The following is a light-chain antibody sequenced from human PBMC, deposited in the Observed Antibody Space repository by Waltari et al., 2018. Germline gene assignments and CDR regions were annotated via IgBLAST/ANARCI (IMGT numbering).Light chain of an antibody. Sequence: QSALTQPPSASGSPGQLVTISCTGTSSDIGAYNYFPWYQKHPGKAPKLMIYEISKRPSGVPDRFSGSKSGNTASLTVSGLQAEDEADYYCSSYAGRNNLQVVFGGGTKLTVL. V-gene: IGLV2-8*01. CDR2: EIS. J-gene: IGLJ2*01. CDR1: SSDIGAYNY. CDR3: SSYAGRNNLQVV.